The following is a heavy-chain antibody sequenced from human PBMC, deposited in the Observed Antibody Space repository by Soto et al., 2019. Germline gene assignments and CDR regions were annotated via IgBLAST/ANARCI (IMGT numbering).Heavy chain of an antibody. CDR1: GFTFSNAW. CDR3: TTDRLYYYDSSGSDAFDI. Sequence: LRLSCAASGFTFSNAWMSWVRQAPGKGLEWVGRIKSKTDGGTTDYAAPVKGRFTMSRDDSKNTLYLQMNSLKTEDTAVYYCTTDRLYYYDSSGSDAFDIWGQGTMGTVSS. D-gene: IGHD3-22*01. J-gene: IGHJ3*02. V-gene: IGHV3-15*01. CDR2: IKSKTDGGTT.